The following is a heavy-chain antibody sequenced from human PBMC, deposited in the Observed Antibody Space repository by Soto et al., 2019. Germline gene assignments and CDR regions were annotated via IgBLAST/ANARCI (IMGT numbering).Heavy chain of an antibody. CDR1: GFTFSSYA. Sequence: QVQLVESGGGVVQPGRSLRLSCAASGFTFSSYAMHWVRQAPGKGLEWVAVILYDGSNKYYADSVKGRFTITRANSKNTLYLQMNSLRAEDTAVYYCARDWSREEGMDVWGQGTTVTVSS. CDR3: ARDWSREEGMDV. V-gene: IGHV3-30-3*01. D-gene: IGHD3-3*01. J-gene: IGHJ6*02. CDR2: ILYDGSNK.